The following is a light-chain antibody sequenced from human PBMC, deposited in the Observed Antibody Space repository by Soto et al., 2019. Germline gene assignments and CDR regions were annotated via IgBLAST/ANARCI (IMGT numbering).Light chain of an antibody. CDR2: AAS. V-gene: IGKV1-12*01. Sequence: DIQMTQSPSFVSASVGDRVTITCRASQGISSWLAWYQHKPGRAPKLLIHAASSLESGVPSRFSGSGSGTDFTLIISSLQPEDFATYYCQQTTSSPLTFGGGTKVEIK. CDR1: QGISSW. CDR3: QQTTSSPLT. J-gene: IGKJ4*01.